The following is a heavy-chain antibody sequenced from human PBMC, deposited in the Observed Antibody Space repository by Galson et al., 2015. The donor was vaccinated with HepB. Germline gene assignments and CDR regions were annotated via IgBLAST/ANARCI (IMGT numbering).Heavy chain of an antibody. D-gene: IGHD3-22*01. Sequence: SLRLSCAASGFIFGSYSMNWVRQAPGKGLEWVSYITITDSNIHYADSVKGRFTISRDNANNSLYLQLNSLRAEDTAVYYCARSAQRTSGYYYTLDYWGQGALVTVSS. V-gene: IGHV3-48*01. J-gene: IGHJ4*02. CDR1: GFIFGSYS. CDR3: ARSAQRTSGYYYTLDY. CDR2: ITITDSNI.